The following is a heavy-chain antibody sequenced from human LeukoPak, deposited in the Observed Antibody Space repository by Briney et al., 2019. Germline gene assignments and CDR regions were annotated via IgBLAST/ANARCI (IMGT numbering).Heavy chain of an antibody. Sequence: SETLSLTCTVSSGSMRSYQWSWIRQPPGKGLEWIGYIYYSGSTNHNPSLKSRVSISVDTSKNQFSLKLSSVTAADTAVYYCARAYIYGEGYYFYGMDVWGQGTTVTVSS. J-gene: IGHJ6*02. CDR1: SGSMRSYQ. V-gene: IGHV4-59*01. CDR2: IYYSGST. CDR3: ARAYIYGEGYYFYGMDV. D-gene: IGHD5-18*01.